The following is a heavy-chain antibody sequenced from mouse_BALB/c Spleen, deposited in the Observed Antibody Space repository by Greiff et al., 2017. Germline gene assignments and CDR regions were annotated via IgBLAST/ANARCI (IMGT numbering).Heavy chain of an antibody. CDR1: GYSITSGYY. V-gene: IGHV3-6*02. CDR2: ISYDGSN. CDR3: ARDGNYYGLWFAY. J-gene: IGHJ3*01. D-gene: IGHD1-2*01. Sequence: EVKLQESGPGLVKPSQSLSLTCSVTGYSITSGYYWNWIRQFPGNKLEWMGYISYDGSNNYNPSLKNRISITRDTSKNQFFLKLNSVTTEDTATYYCARDGNYYGLWFAYWGQGTLVTVSA.